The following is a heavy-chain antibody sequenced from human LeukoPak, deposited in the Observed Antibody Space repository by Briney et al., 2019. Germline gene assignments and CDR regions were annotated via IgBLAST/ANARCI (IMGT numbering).Heavy chain of an antibody. CDR2: INHSGYT. CDR3: ARNDYFGINNGLDV. CDR1: GGSFGDFY. Sequence: SETLSLTCAVSGGSFGDFYWSWIRQPPGKGLEWIGEINHSGYTNYYPSLKSRVTISVDTSKNQFSLRLSSVTAADTAVYYCARNDYFGINNGLDVWGQGTTVTVS. V-gene: IGHV4-34*01. D-gene: IGHD2/OR15-2a*01. J-gene: IGHJ6*02.